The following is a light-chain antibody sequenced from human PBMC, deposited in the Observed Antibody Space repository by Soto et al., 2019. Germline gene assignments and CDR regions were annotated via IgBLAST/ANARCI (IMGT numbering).Light chain of an antibody. Sequence: EIVLTQSPGTLSLSPGERATLSCRASQSVSSSFLTWYQQRPGQAPRLLIVGASSRATGIPDRFSGSGSGTDFTVTISRLEPEDFAVYYCQQYGSSSWTCGQGTKVEIK. CDR3: QQYGSSSWT. J-gene: IGKJ1*01. CDR1: QSVSSSF. CDR2: GAS. V-gene: IGKV3-20*01.